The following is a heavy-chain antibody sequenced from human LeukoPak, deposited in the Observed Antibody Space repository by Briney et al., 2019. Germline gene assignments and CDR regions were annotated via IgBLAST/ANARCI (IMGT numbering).Heavy chain of an antibody. Sequence: ASVKVSCKPSGYTFTSYDINWVRQAPGQGVERMGWMNPKRGNTAYAQKVQGRVTMNRKNSISTVYMELSSLRSEDTAVYYCARGPQIAAAGTWYYYYSMDVWGKGTTGPVS. J-gene: IGHJ6*03. CDR3: ARGPQIAAAGTWYYYYSMDV. CDR2: MNPKRGNT. CDR1: GYTFTSYD. V-gene: IGHV1-8*01. D-gene: IGHD6-13*01.